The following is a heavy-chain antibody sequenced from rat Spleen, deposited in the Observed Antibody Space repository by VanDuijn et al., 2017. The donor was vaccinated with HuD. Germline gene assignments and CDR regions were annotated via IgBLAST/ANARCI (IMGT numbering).Heavy chain of an antibody. Sequence: EVQLVESGGGLVQPGRSLKFSCAASGFIFSDYAMAWVRQAPKKGLEWVAIIIYDGSRAYYRDSEKGRFTVSRDDAKSTLYLQMDSLRSEDTATYYCARHGRDYYVMDAWGQGASVTVSS. J-gene: IGHJ4*01. V-gene: IGHV5-17*01. D-gene: IGHD1-4*01. CDR3: ARHGRDYYVMDA. CDR1: GFIFSDYA. CDR2: IIYDGSRA.